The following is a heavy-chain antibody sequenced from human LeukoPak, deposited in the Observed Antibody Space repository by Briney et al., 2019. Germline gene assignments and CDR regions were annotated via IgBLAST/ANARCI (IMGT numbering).Heavy chain of an antibody. CDR2: INPNSGST. J-gene: IGHJ4*02. CDR1: GYTFTGYY. D-gene: IGHD3-10*01. CDR3: ARNSAVRGVDY. Sequence: ASVKVSCKASGYTFTGYYMHWVRQAPGQGLEWMGWINPNSGSTNYAQKFQGRVTMTRDTSISTAYMELSRLRSDDTAVYYCARNSAVRGVDYWGQGTLVTVSS. V-gene: IGHV1-2*02.